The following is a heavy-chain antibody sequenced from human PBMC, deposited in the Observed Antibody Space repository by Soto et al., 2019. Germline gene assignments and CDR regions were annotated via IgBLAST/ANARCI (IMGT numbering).Heavy chain of an antibody. Sequence: EVQLVESGGGLVQRGWALRLSCAASGFTFGIYSMNWVRQAPGKGLEWISYVNVSSYTMYYADSVKGRFISSRDNADNSLYLQMNSMRDADTAVYYCARGDRFRCSGDRCFSDGLFLSWGQGTLVTVSS. CDR2: VNVSSYTM. D-gene: IGHD2-15*01. J-gene: IGHJ5*02. V-gene: IGHV3-48*02. CDR3: ARGDRFRCSGDRCFSDGLFLS. CDR1: GFTFGIYS.